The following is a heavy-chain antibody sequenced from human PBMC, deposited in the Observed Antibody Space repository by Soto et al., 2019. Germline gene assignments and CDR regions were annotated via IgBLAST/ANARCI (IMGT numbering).Heavy chain of an antibody. Sequence: QVQLQESGPGLVKPSQTLSLTCTVSGGSISSGGYYWSWIRQHPGKGLEWIGYIYYSGSTYYNPSLKSRVNISVDTSKNQFSLKLSSVTAAETAVYYCARTRLRGDAFDIWGQGTMVTVSS. CDR3: ARTRLRGDAFDI. J-gene: IGHJ3*02. D-gene: IGHD4-17*01. CDR1: GGSISSGGYY. V-gene: IGHV4-31*03. CDR2: IYYSGST.